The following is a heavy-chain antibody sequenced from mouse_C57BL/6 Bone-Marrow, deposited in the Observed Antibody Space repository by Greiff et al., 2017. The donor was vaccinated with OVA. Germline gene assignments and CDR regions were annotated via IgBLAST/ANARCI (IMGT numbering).Heavy chain of an antibody. D-gene: IGHD1-1*01. CDR3: ARVLITTVGATDFDY. CDR2: IDPIRGGT. J-gene: IGHJ2*01. CDR1: GYPFTSYW. Sequence: VQLQQPGAALVKPGASVKLSCKASGYPFTSYWMHWVKQRPGRGLEWIGRIDPIRGGTQYKEKFKSKAPLTVDKPSIPAYMQLSSLTSEYSAFYYCARVLITTVGATDFDYWGQGTTLTVSS. V-gene: IGHV1-72*01.